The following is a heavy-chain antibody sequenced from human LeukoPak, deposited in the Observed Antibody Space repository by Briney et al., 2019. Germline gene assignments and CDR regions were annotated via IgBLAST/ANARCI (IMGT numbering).Heavy chain of an antibody. V-gene: IGHV4-59*01. CDR2: IYYSGST. J-gene: IGHJ4*02. CDR1: GGSISSYY. Sequence: PSETLSLTCTVSGGSISSYYWSWIRQPPGKGLEWIGYIYYSGSTNYNPSLKSRVTISVDTSKNQFFLKLSSVTAADTAVYYCANVLGSEDYWGQGTLVTVSS. CDR3: ANVLGSEDY. D-gene: IGHD2-15*01.